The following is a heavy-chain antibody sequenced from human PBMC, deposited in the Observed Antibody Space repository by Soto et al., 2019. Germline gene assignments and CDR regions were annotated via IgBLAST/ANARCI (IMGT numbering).Heavy chain of an antibody. Sequence: QVQLQQWGAGLLKPSETLSLTCAVYGESFSGYYWSWIRQPPGKGLEWIGEINHSGSTNYNPSLKSRVAMSVDTSKTQFSLKLSSVTAADTAMYYCAGNIVATISSFDYWGQGTLVTVSS. J-gene: IGHJ4*02. V-gene: IGHV4-34*02. CDR3: AGNIVATISSFDY. CDR1: GESFSGYY. CDR2: INHSGST. D-gene: IGHD5-12*01.